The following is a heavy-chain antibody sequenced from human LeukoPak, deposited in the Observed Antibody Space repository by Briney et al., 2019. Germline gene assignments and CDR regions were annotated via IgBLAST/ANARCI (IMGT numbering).Heavy chain of an antibody. CDR1: GFTFSDYW. V-gene: IGHV3-7*03. D-gene: IGHD6-19*01. Sequence: GGSLRLSCTASGFTFSDYWMSWVRQAPGKGLEWVANIKYDGSDKYYLDSIRGRFTITRDDAKNSLYLQMNGLTAEDTAIYYCARVGVAGFDYWGQGTLVTVPS. J-gene: IGHJ4*02. CDR2: IKYDGSDK. CDR3: ARVGVAGFDY.